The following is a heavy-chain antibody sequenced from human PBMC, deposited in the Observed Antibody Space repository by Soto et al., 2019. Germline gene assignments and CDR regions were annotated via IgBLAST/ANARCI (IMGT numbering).Heavy chain of an antibody. Sequence: EVQLLESVGGLVQPGGSLRLSCAASGFTFSSYAMSWVRQAPGKGLEWVSAISGSGRSTYYADSVKGRFTISRDNSKNTLYLQMNSLRAEDTAVYYCAKEQKDSSGWSELNYWGQGTLVTVSS. CDR3: AKEQKDSSGWSELNY. CDR2: ISGSGRST. CDR1: GFTFSSYA. D-gene: IGHD6-13*01. V-gene: IGHV3-23*01. J-gene: IGHJ4*02.